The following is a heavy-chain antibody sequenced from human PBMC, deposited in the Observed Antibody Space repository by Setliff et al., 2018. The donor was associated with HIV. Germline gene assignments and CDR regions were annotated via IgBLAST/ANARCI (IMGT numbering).Heavy chain of an antibody. CDR1: GDSIKDYY. J-gene: IGHJ4*02. CDR3: ARGAGAFGAKLDS. D-gene: IGHD3-10*01. Sequence: SATLSLTCNVSGDSIKDYYWSWIRQPPGKGLEWLGYMSFSANSNYNPSLKNRITISIDTSKNQFSLRLKSVTAADAAIYYCARGAGAFGAKLDSWGQGSLVTVS. CDR2: MSFSANS. V-gene: IGHV4-59*01.